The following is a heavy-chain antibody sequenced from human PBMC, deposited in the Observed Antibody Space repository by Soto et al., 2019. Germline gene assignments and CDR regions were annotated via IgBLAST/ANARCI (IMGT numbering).Heavy chain of an antibody. Sequence: PGGSLRLSCVASGFTFGGYGMHWVRQAPGRGPEWVSGISWNSGNIGYAETVKGRFTISRDNAKNSLYLQMNSLRAEDTALYYCVKDGLTSVFGLVHDGSDIWGHGTMVTVSS. CDR1: GFTFGGYG. J-gene: IGHJ3*02. V-gene: IGHV3-9*01. CDR3: VKDGLTSVFGLVHDGSDI. CDR2: ISWNSGNI. D-gene: IGHD3-3*01.